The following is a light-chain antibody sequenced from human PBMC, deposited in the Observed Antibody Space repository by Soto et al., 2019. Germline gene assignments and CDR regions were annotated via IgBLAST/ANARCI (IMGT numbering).Light chain of an antibody. V-gene: IGLV4-60*03. Sequence: QPVLTQSSSASASLGSSVKLTCTLSSGHSSYIIAWHQQQPGKAPRYLMKLEGSGSYNKGSGVPDRFSGSSSGADRYLTISNLQSEDEADYYCETWDSNIGVFGGGTKLTVL. CDR1: SGHSSYI. CDR2: LEGSGSY. CDR3: ETWDSNIGV. J-gene: IGLJ3*02.